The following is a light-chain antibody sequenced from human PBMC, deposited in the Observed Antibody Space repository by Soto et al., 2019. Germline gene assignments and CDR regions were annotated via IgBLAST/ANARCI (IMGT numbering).Light chain of an antibody. Sequence: EIVLTQSPATLSLSPGERATLSFMASQGVNNYLAWYQQRPRQAPRLLIYDASNRATGIPARFSGSGSGTDFTLTISSLEPEDFAVYYCQHRNNRPFSFGPGTKVDIK. V-gene: IGKV3-11*01. J-gene: IGKJ3*01. CDR3: QHRNNRPFS. CDR1: QGVNNY. CDR2: DAS.